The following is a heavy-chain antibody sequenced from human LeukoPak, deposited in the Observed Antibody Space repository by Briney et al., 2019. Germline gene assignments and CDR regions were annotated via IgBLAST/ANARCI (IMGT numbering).Heavy chain of an antibody. J-gene: IGHJ5*02. CDR1: GFTFSSYA. CDR3: AKPSVAATLGASWGWFDP. D-gene: IGHD2-15*01. Sequence: GGSLRLSCAAPGFTFSSYAMSWVRQAPGKGLEWVSAISGSGGSTYYADSVKGRFTISRDNSKNTLYLQMNSLRAEDTAVYYCAKPSVAATLGASWGWFDPWGRGTLVTVSS. CDR2: ISGSGGST. V-gene: IGHV3-23*01.